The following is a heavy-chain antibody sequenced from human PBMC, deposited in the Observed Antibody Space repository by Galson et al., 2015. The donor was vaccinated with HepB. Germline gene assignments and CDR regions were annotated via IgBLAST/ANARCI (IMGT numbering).Heavy chain of an antibody. D-gene: IGHD6-13*01. CDR2: ISTNGATI. CDR3: ARFAGGGYSTSWYRSGFDY. J-gene: IGHJ4*02. Sequence: SLRLSCAASGFTFSSYTMSWVRQTPGKGLQWVSYISTNGATIYYADSVKGRFTVTRDNARNAVFLQMTSLRAEDTAVYYCARFAGGGYSTSWYRSGFDYWGQGTLVIVSS. V-gene: IGHV3-48*04. CDR1: GFTFSSYT.